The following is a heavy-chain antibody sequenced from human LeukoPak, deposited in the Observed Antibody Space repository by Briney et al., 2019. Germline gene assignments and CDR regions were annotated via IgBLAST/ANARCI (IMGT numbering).Heavy chain of an antibody. J-gene: IGHJ5*02. CDR2: MYYSGST. V-gene: IGHV4-30-4*01. CDR1: GGSISSGDYY. Sequence: SETLSLTCTVSGGSISSGDYYWSWNRQPPGKGLEWIAYMYYSGSTYYNPSLKSRVTMSADTSKNQLSLKLSSVTAADTAVYYCARPYYYDSRIDPWGQGILVTVSS. D-gene: IGHD3-22*01. CDR3: ARPYYYDSRIDP.